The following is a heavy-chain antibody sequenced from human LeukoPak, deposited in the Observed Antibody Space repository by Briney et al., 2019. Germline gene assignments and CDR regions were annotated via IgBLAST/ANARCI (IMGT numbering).Heavy chain of an antibody. V-gene: IGHV3-74*01. D-gene: IGHD1-7*01. CDR1: GFTFSNHW. J-gene: IGHJ4*02. CDR2: ISGDGSST. CDR3: ARDNNWNYPDY. Sequence: GGSLRLSCAASGFTFSNHWMHWVRQAPGKGLVWVSRISGDGSSTRYADSVKGRFTISRDNAKNTLFLQMDSLRAEDTAVYYCARDNNWNYPDYWGQGTLVTVSS.